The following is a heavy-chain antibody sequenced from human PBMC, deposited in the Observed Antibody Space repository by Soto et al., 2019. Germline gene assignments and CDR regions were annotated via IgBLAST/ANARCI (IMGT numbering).Heavy chain of an antibody. J-gene: IGHJ4*02. D-gene: IGHD2-2*01. V-gene: IGHV4-34*01. CDR1: DGSFSGYY. CDR3: ARGRSRRGFEY. CDR2: INHSGST. Sequence: SETLSLTCSVYDGSFSGYYCICIRQPPGKGLEWIVEINHSGSTNYNPSLKSRVTISVDTSKNQFSLKLSSVTAADTAVYNCARGRSRRGFEYWGQGTLVTVSS.